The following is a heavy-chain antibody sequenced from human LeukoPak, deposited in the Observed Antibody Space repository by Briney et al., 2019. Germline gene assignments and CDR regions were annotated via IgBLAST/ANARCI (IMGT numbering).Heavy chain of an antibody. Sequence: ASVKVSCKASGYTFTSYGISWVRQAPGQGLEWTGWISAYNGNTNYAQKLQGRVTMTTDTSTSTAYMELRSLRSDDTAVYYCARNDDIVVVPAAIYGMDVWGQGTTVTVSS. D-gene: IGHD2-2*01. J-gene: IGHJ6*02. CDR3: ARNDDIVVVPAAIYGMDV. V-gene: IGHV1-18*01. CDR2: ISAYNGNT. CDR1: GYTFTSYG.